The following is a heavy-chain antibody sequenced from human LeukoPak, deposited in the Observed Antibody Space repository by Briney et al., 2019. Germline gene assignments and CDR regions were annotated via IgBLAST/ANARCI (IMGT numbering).Heavy chain of an antibody. CDR2: ITTNNGNT. CDR3: ARVLGSRHYYESTGYLDY. D-gene: IGHD3-22*01. J-gene: IGHJ4*02. CDR1: GYTFTIYH. Sequence: ASVKVSCKASGYTFTIYHITWVRQAPGQGLEWMGWITTNNGNTNYAQKFQGRVTMTTDTSTSTAYMELRSLRSDDTAVYYCARVLGSRHYYESTGYLDYWGQGTLVTVSS. V-gene: IGHV1-18*01.